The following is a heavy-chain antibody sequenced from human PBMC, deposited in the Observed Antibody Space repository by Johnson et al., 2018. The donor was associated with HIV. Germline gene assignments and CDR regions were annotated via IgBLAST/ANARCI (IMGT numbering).Heavy chain of an antibody. CDR3: AKGLDTAMVRDAFDI. J-gene: IGHJ3*02. CDR1: GFTFDDYA. V-gene: IGHV3-9*01. Sequence: VQLVESGGGLVQPGRSLRLSCAASGFTFDDYAMHWVRQAPGKGLEWVSGISWNSGSIGYADSVKGRFTISRDNSKNTLYLQMNSLRAEDTAVYYCAKGLDTAMVRDAFDIWGQGTKVTVSS. CDR2: ISWNSGSI. D-gene: IGHD5-18*01.